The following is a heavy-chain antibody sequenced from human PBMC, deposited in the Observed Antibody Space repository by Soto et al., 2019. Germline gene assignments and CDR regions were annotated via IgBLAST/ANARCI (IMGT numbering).Heavy chain of an antibody. CDR2: TYYRSKWYN. V-gene: IGHV6-1*01. D-gene: IGHD5-12*01. Sequence: PSQTLSLTCAISGDSVSSNSAAWNWIRQSPSRGLEWLGRTYYRSKWYNDYAVSVKSRITINPDTSKNQFSLQLNSVTPEDTAVYYCARDERGYSGYDPVNLYYYGIDVWGQGTPVTVSS. CDR1: GDSVSSNSAA. J-gene: IGHJ6*02. CDR3: ARDERGYSGYDPVNLYYYGIDV.